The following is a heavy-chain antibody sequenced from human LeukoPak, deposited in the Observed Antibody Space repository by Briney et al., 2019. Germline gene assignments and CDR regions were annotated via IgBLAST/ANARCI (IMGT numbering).Heavy chain of an antibody. CDR3: AADAYYDGSVSYTQVDY. CDR1: GFTFTSSA. V-gene: IGHV1-58*01. Sequence: ASVKVSCKASGFTFTSSAVQWVRQARGQRLEWIGWIVVGSGNTNYAQKFQERVTITRDMSTSTAYMELSSLRSEDTAVYYCAADAYYDGSVSYTQVDYWGQGTLVTVSS. D-gene: IGHD3-10*01. CDR2: IVVGSGNT. J-gene: IGHJ4*02.